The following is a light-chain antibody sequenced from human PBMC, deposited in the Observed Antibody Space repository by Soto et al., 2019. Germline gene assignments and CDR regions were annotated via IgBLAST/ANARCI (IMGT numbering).Light chain of an antibody. CDR3: QQSYSTPRT. J-gene: IGKJ1*01. V-gene: IGKV1-39*01. Sequence: DIQMPQSPSSLSASVGDRVTITCRASQSISSYLNWYQQKPGKAPKLLIYAASSLQSGVPSRFSGSGSGTDFTLTISSLQPVDFATYYCQQSYSTPRTFGQGTNVDIK. CDR2: AAS. CDR1: QSISSY.